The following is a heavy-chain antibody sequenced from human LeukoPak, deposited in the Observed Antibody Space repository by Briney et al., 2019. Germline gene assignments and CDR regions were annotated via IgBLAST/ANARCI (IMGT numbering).Heavy chain of an antibody. V-gene: IGHV1-8*01. Sequence: ASVKVSCKASGYTFTSYDINWVRQATGQGLEWMGWMNPNSDNTGYAQEFKGRVTITRNTSISTAYMELSHLRFEDTAVYFCARSSELRRIDYWGQGTLVTVSS. J-gene: IGHJ4*02. CDR2: MNPNSDNT. CDR3: ARSSELRRIDY. D-gene: IGHD1-7*01. CDR1: GYTFTSYD.